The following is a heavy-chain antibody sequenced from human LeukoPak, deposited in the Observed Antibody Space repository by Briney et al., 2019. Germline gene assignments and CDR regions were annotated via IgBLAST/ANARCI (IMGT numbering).Heavy chain of an antibody. CDR3: AKPSSTSAHYYYYMDV. J-gene: IGHJ6*03. V-gene: IGHV3-23*01. D-gene: IGHD2-2*01. CDR1: GFTFSSYG. CDR2: ISAGGDSK. Sequence: GGPLRLSCAASGFTFSSYGMSWVRQAPGKGLEWVSAISAGGDSKYYADSVKGRFTISRDNSKNTLYLQMNSLRAEDTAVYYCAKPSSTSAHYYYYMDVWGKGTTVTVSS.